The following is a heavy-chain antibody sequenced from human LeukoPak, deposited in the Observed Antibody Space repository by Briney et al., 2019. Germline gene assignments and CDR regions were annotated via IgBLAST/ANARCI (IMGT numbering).Heavy chain of an antibody. Sequence: GGSLRLSCAASGFTFSNAWMSWVRQAPGKGLEWVGRIKSKTDGGTTDYAAPVKGRFTISRDDLKNTLYLQMNSLKTEDTAVYYCTTGATLSYYYYMDVWGKGTTVTVSS. J-gene: IGHJ6*03. CDR1: GFTFSNAW. D-gene: IGHD5-24*01. CDR2: IKSKTDGGTT. CDR3: TTGATLSYYYYMDV. V-gene: IGHV3-15*01.